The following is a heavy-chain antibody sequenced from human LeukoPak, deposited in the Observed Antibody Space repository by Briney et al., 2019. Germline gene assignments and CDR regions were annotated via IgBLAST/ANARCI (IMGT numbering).Heavy chain of an antibody. Sequence: SETLSLTCAVYGGSFSGYYWSWIRQPPGKGLEWIGEINHSGSTNYNPSLKSRVTISVDTSKNQFSLKLSSVTAADTAVYYCARTHDYGNQRGHDYWGQGTLVTVSS. D-gene: IGHD4-11*01. CDR3: ARTHDYGNQRGHDY. CDR1: GGSFSGYY. V-gene: IGHV4-34*01. J-gene: IGHJ4*02. CDR2: INHSGST.